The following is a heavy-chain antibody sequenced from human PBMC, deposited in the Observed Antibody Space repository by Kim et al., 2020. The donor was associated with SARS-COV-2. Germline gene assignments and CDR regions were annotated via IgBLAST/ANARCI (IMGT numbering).Heavy chain of an antibody. Sequence: NYNPSLKSRVSPSLDPSKNQFCLKLSSVTVADAAVYYCARSILYYYYYMDVWGKGTTVTVSS. J-gene: IGHJ6*03. V-gene: IGHV4-59*01. D-gene: IGHD2-21*01. CDR3: ARSILYYYYYMDV.